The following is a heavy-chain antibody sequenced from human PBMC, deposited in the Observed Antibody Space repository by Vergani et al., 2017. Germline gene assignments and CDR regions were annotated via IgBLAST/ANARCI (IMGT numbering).Heavy chain of an antibody. V-gene: IGHV3-23*01. D-gene: IGHD1-26*01. J-gene: IGHJ4*02. Sequence: EVQLLESGGGLVQPGGSLRLSCAASGFTFSSYAMSWVRQAPGKGLEWVSAISGSGGSTYYADSVKGRFTISRENSKNPLYLQMNSLRAEDTAEYYCAKGELVGATTHFDYWGQGTLVTVSS. CDR3: AKGELVGATTHFDY. CDR2: ISGSGGST. CDR1: GFTFSSYA.